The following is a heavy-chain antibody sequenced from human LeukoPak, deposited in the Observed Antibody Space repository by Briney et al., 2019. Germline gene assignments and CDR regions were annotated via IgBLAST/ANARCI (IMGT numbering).Heavy chain of an antibody. V-gene: IGHV1-46*01. CDR3: ARVRGYSYGYSGY. D-gene: IGHD5-18*01. CDR2: INPSGGST. J-gene: IGHJ4*02. CDR1: GYTFTSYY. Sequence: EASVKVSCKASGYTFTSYYMHWVRQAPGQGLEWMGIINPSGGSTSYAQKLQGRVTMTTDTSTSTAYMELRSLRSDDTAVYYCARVRGYSYGYSGYWGQGTLVTVSS.